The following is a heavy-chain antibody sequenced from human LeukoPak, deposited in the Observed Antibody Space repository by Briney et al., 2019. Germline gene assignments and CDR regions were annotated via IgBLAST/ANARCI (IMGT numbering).Heavy chain of an antibody. CDR2: IYYSGST. Sequence: SQTLSLTCTVSGGSISSGGYYWSWIRQHPGKGLEWIGYIYYSGSTYYNPSLKSRVTISVDTSKNQFSLKLSSVTAADTAVYYCARQDFWSGLYYFDYWGQGTLVTVSS. CDR3: ARQDFWSGLYYFDY. J-gene: IGHJ4*02. CDR1: GGSISSGGYY. V-gene: IGHV4-31*03. D-gene: IGHD3-3*01.